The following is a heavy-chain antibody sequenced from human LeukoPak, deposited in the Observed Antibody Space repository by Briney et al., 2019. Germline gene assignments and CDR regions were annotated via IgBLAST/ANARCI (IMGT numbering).Heavy chain of an antibody. J-gene: IGHJ3*02. V-gene: IGHV1-24*01. Sequence: ASEKVSCKVSGYTLTELPMHWVRQAPGKGLEWMGGFDPEDGETIYAQKFQGRVTMTEDTSTDTAYMELSSMRSEDTAVYYCATTSGSSPSGAFDIWGQGTMVTVSS. CDR1: GYTLTELP. CDR2: FDPEDGET. D-gene: IGHD1-26*01. CDR3: ATTSGSSPSGAFDI.